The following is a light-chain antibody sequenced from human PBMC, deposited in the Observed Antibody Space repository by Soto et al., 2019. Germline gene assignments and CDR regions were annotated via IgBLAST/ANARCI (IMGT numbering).Light chain of an antibody. J-gene: IGKJ1*01. Sequence: EIVLTQSPGTQSLSPGERATLSCRASQSVTKSLAWYQQKPGQAPRLLIYGASSRATGIPDRFSGSGSGTDFTLTISRLEPEDFAVYYCQQYNNWPRTFGQGTKVDIK. CDR1: QSVTKS. CDR2: GAS. CDR3: QQYNNWPRT. V-gene: IGKV3-20*01.